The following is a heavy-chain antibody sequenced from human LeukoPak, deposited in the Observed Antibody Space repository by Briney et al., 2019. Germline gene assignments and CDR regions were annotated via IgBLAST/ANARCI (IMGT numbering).Heavy chain of an antibody. CDR2: MNPNSGNT. J-gene: IGHJ6*02. V-gene: IGHV1-8*01. CDR3: ARGMSPDIVVVPAAWDYYYYYGMDV. Sequence: ASLKVSCKASGYTFTSYDINWVRQATGQGLEWMGCMNPNSGNTGYAQKFQGRVTMTRNTSISTAYMELSSLRSEGTAVDYCARGMSPDIVVVPAAWDYYYYYGMDVWGQGTTVTVSS. CDR1: GYTFTSYD. D-gene: IGHD2-2*01.